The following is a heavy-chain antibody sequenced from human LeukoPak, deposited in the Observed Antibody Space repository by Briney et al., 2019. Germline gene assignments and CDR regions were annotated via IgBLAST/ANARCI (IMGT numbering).Heavy chain of an antibody. V-gene: IGHV4-61*02. J-gene: IGHJ4*02. D-gene: IGHD3-16*01. CDR3: ARDPPLVGEGY. CDR1: GGSISSGSYY. CDR2: IYTRGST. Sequence: PSETLSLTCTVSGGSISSGSYYWRWIRQPAGKGLEWIGRIYTRGSTNYNPSLKSRVTISVDTSKNQFSLKLSSVTAADTAVYYCARDPPLVGEGYWGQGTLVTVSS.